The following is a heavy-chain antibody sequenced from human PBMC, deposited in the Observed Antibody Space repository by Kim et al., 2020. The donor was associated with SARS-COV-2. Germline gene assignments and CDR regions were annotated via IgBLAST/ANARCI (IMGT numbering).Heavy chain of an antibody. D-gene: IGHD2-15*01. V-gene: IGHV3-30*18. CDR1: GFTFSSYG. J-gene: IGHJ6*02. Sequence: GGTLRLSCAASGFTFSSYGMHWVRQAPGKGLEWVAVISYDGSNKYYADSVKGRFTISRDNSKNTLYLQMNSLRAEDTAVYYCAKDRRGYCSGGSCYSWFYYYDGMDVWGQGTTVTVSS. CDR2: ISYDGSNK. CDR3: AKDRRGYCSGGSCYSWFYYYDGMDV.